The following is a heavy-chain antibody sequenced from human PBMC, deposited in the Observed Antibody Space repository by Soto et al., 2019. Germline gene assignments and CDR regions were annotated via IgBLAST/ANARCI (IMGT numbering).Heavy chain of an antibody. V-gene: IGHV4-31*03. D-gene: IGHD6-13*01. Sequence: SETLSLTCTVSGGSISSCGYYWSWIRQHPGKGLEWIGYIYYSGSTYYNPSLKSRVTISVDTSKNQFSLKLSSVTAADTAVYYCARALGIAAAXLSGMDVWGQGTTVTVSS. CDR3: ARALGIAAAXLSGMDV. J-gene: IGHJ6*02. CDR2: IYYSGST. CDR1: GGSISSCGYY.